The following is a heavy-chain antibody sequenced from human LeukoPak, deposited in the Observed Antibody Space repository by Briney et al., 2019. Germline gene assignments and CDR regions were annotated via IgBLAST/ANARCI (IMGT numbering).Heavy chain of an antibody. Sequence: GASVKVSCKASGYTFTGYYMHWVRQAPGRGLEWMGWINPNSGGTNYAQKFQGRVTMTRDTSVSTAYMELSRLRSDDTAVYYCARECETDKGWYSSADYWGQGTLVTVSS. D-gene: IGHD6-19*01. V-gene: IGHV1-2*02. CDR3: ARECETDKGWYSSADY. CDR1: GYTFTGYY. CDR2: INPNSGGT. J-gene: IGHJ4*02.